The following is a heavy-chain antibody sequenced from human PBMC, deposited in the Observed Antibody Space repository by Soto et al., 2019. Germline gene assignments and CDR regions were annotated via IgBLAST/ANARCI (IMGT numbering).Heavy chain of an antibody. J-gene: IGHJ1*01. V-gene: IGHV4-30-4*01. D-gene: IGHD3-22*01. CDR3: ARGDYFNRSGYYYFQH. CDR2: ISYSGNT. Sequence: QVQLQESGPGLVKPSQTLSLTCSVSGDSVTSGDYYWTWVRQSPGKVLECIGYISYSGNTAYKPSHSSRLTISLYTSKNNFSLKLHAANAADTAVYYCARGDYFNRSGYYYFQHWGQGTPVTVSS. CDR1: GDSVTSGDYY.